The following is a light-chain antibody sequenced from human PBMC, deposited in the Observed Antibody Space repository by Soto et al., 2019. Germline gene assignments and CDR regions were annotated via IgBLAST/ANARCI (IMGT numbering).Light chain of an antibody. CDR1: SSDVGGYNY. CDR3: SSYTSSSTVV. Sequence: QSALTQPASVSGSPGQSITISCTGTSSDVGGYNYVSWYQQHPGKVPKLMIYDVTNRPSGVSNRFSGPKSGNTASLTISGLQAEDEADYYCSSYTSSSTVVFGGGTQLTVL. CDR2: DVT. V-gene: IGLV2-14*03. J-gene: IGLJ2*01.